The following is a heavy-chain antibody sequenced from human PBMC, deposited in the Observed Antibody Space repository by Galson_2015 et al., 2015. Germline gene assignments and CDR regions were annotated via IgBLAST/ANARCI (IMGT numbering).Heavy chain of an antibody. CDR2: T. J-gene: IGHJ4*02. D-gene: IGHD3-22*01. Sequence: TNYNPSLKSRVTISVDTSKNQFSLKLSSVTAADTAVYYCARGYSSGYPNERWFDYWGQGTLVTVSS. V-gene: IGHV4-59*09. CDR3: ARGYSSGYPNERWFDY.